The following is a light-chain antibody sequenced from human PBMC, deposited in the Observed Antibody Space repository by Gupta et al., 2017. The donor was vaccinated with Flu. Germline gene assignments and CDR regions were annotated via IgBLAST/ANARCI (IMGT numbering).Light chain of an antibody. CDR3: QQDQRCSWT. CDR1: QNINSW. Sequence: DIHMTQSPSTLSASVGDRVTFTCRASQNINSWLAWYQQKPWKGPKLLIYEASKVNSGVPSRFSGSGSGTEFTLTISRLQPDAFATYYCQQDQRCSWTFGQGTKVEIK. V-gene: IGKV1-5*03. CDR2: EAS. J-gene: IGKJ1*01.